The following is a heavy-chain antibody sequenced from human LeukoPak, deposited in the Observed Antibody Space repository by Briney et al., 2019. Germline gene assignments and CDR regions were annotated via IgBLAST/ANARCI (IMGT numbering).Heavy chain of an antibody. D-gene: IGHD2-8*02. CDR1: GFTFSSYS. V-gene: IGHV3-48*01. Sequence: PGGSLRLSCAASGFTFSSYSMNWVRQAPGKGLEWVSYISSSSSTIYYADSVKGRFTISRDNSKNTLYLQMNSLRAEDTAIYYCAKVTTGGFYYFDYWGQGTLVTVSS. J-gene: IGHJ4*02. CDR2: ISSSSSTI. CDR3: AKVTTGGFYYFDY.